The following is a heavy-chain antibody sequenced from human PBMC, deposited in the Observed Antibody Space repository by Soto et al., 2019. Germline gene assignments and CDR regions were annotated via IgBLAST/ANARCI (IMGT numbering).Heavy chain of an antibody. CDR3: ARHWDSGSYSCYYYYGMDV. J-gene: IGHJ6*02. V-gene: IGHV2-70*01. CDR2: IDWDDDK. CDR1: GFSLSTSGMC. D-gene: IGHD1-26*01. Sequence: SGPTLVNPTQTLTLTCTFSGFSLSTSGMCVSWIRQPPGKSLEWLALIDWDDDKYYSTSLKTRLTISKDTSKNQVVLTMTNMDPVDTETYYCARHWDSGSYSCYYYYGMDVWGQGTTVTV.